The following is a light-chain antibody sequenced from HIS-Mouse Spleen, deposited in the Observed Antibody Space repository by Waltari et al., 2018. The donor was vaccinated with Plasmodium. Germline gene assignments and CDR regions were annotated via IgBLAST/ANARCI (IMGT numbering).Light chain of an antibody. V-gene: IGKV3-15*01. CDR2: GAS. J-gene: IGKJ3*01. Sequence: EIVMTQSPATLSVSPGERATLSCRASQNVSSNLAWYQQKPGQPPRLLIYGASTRATGIQDRFRGSGSGTEFTLTISSLQSEDFEVYYGQQYNNWAFTFGPGTRVDIK. CDR1: QNVSSN. CDR3: QQYNNWAFT.